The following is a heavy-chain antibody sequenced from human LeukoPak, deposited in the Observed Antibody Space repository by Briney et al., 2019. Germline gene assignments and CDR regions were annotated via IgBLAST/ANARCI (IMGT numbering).Heavy chain of an antibody. CDR1: GGSISSGGYY. CDR2: IYYSGST. J-gene: IGHJ4*02. CDR3: ATGPDYGDYAFDY. V-gene: IGHV4-31*03. D-gene: IGHD4-17*01. Sequence: PSETLSLTCTVSGGSISSGGYYWSWIRQHPGKGLEWIGYIYYSGSTYYNPSLKSRVTISVDTSKNQFSLKLSSVTAADTAVYYCATGPDYGDYAFDYWGQGTLVTVSS.